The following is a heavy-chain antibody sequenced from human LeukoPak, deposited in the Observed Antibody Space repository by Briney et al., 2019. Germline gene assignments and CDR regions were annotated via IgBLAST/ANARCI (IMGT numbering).Heavy chain of an antibody. CDR1: GFTFGDFY. J-gene: IGHJ4*02. V-gene: IGHV3-11*01. D-gene: IGHD5-18*01. CDR3: AKGHTYGMI. CDR2: ISMNGTDM. Sequence: GGSLRLSCAASGFTFGDFYMTWLRQTPGKGPEWLSYISMNGTDMDYADPVRGRFTISRDNAKDTLYLQMNSLGAEDTAIYHCAKGHTYGMIWGQGTQVTVSS.